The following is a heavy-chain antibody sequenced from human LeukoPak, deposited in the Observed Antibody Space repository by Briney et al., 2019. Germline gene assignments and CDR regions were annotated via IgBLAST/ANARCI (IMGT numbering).Heavy chain of an antibody. Sequence: GRSLRLSCAASGFTFSSYAMHWVRQAPGKGLEWVAVISYDGSNKYYADSVKGRFTISRDNSKNTLYLQMNSLRVEDTAVYYCATSLPTVFSGYCYGQFDYWGQGTLVTVSS. V-gene: IGHV3-30*14. CDR3: ATSLPTVFSGYCYGQFDY. J-gene: IGHJ4*02. CDR2: ISYDGSNK. CDR1: GFTFSSYA. D-gene: IGHD3-22*01.